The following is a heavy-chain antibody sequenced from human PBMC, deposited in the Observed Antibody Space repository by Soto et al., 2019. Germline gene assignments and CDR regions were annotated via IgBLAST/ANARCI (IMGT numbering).Heavy chain of an antibody. V-gene: IGHV3-74*01. D-gene: IGHD5-18*01. CDR3: ARGDGDHYAGNGYLGRH. J-gene: IGHJ4*02. CDR2: IKSDGSGT. Sequence: EVQLVESGGGLVQLGGSLRLSCAASGFTFSTYWMHWVRQAPGKGPVWVSRIKSDGSGTYYADSVEGRFTISRDNAQNTLYLQMNSLGVEDTAVYYCARGDGDHYAGNGYLGRHWGQGTLVTVSS. CDR1: GFTFSTYW.